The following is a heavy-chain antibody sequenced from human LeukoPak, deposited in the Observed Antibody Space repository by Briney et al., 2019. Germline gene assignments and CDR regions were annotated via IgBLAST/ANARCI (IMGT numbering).Heavy chain of an antibody. J-gene: IGHJ6*02. Sequence: GGSLRLSCAASGFTFSNYAMSWVRQAPGKGLEWVSTISNTGSDTYYADSVKGRFTISRDNSENTLYLQMNNLRAEDTAIHYCAKVPYSDYGSGRPSFMDVWGQGTTVAVSS. CDR1: GFTFSNYA. CDR3: AKVPYSDYGSGRPSFMDV. V-gene: IGHV3-23*01. CDR2: ISNTGSDT. D-gene: IGHD3-10*01.